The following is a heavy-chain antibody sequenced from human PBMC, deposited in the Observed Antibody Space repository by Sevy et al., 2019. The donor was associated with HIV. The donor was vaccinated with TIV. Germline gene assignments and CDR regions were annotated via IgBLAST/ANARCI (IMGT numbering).Heavy chain of an antibody. CDR1: GYTFTSYG. J-gene: IGHJ5*02. V-gene: IGHV1-18*01. Sequence: ASVKVSCKASGYTFTSYGISWVRQAPGQGLEWMGWISAYNGNTNYAQKLQGRVTMTTDTSTGTAYMELRSLRSDDTAVYYCARILEWLLIPVWFDPWGQGTLVTVSS. D-gene: IGHD3-3*01. CDR3: ARILEWLLIPVWFDP. CDR2: ISAYNGNT.